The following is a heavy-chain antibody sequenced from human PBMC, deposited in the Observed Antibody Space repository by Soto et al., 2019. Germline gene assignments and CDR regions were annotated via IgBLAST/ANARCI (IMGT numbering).Heavy chain of an antibody. V-gene: IGHV4-30-4*01. D-gene: IGHD3-9*01. CDR2: IYYSGST. J-gene: IGHJ4*02. CDR3: ARVARYYDILTGQNYYFDY. CDR1: GGSISSGDYY. Sequence: SETLSLTCTVSGGSISSGDYYWSWIRQPPGKGLEWIGYIYYSGSTYYNPSLKSRVTISVDTSKNQFSLKLSSVTAADTAVYYCARVARYYDILTGQNYYFDYWGQGTLVTVSS.